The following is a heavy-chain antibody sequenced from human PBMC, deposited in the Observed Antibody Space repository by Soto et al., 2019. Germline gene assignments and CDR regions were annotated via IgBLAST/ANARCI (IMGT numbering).Heavy chain of an antibody. Sequence: SETLSLTCTVSGGSISSYYWSWIRQPPGKGLEWIGYIYYSGSTNYNPSLKSRVTISVDTSKNQFSLKLSSVTAADTAVYYCARAVTGTTGGHYYYYMDVWGKGTTVTVSS. CDR1: GGSISSYY. CDR2: IYYSGST. D-gene: IGHD1-7*01. J-gene: IGHJ6*03. CDR3: ARAVTGTTGGHYYYYMDV. V-gene: IGHV4-59*01.